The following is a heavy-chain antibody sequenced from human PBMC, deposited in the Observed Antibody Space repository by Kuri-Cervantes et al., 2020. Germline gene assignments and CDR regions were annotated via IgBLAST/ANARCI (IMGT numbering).Heavy chain of an antibody. V-gene: IGHV3-30-3*01. CDR1: GFTFSSYA. CDR3: ARTYGGNSHFDY. CDR2: ISYDGSNK. Sequence: GESLKISCAASGFTFSSYAMHWVRQAPGKGLEWVAVISYDGSNKYYADSVKGRFTISRDNSKNTLYLQMNSLRAEDTAVYYCARTYGGNSHFDYWGQGTPVTVSS. J-gene: IGHJ4*01. D-gene: IGHD4-23*01.